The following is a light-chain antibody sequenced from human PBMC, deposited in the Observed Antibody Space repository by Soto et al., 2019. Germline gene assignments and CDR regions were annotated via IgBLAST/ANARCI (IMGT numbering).Light chain of an antibody. J-gene: IGKJ1*01. Sequence: EIVLQQSPATLSVSPGERATLSCRASQSVSIDLAWYQQTPGQAPRLLIYGASTRATGIPVRCSGSASGTEFTLTISSLQPEDFAVYYCLQDYNLPPTFGLGTKVDIK. V-gene: IGKV3-15*01. CDR2: GAS. CDR3: LQDYNLPPT. CDR1: QSVSID.